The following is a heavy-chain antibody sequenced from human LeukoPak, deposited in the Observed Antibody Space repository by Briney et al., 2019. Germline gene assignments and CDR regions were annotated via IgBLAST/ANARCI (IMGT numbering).Heavy chain of an antibody. CDR1: GGTFGSYA. CDR3: ARDWMSGYYFDY. CDR2: IIPILGIA. J-gene: IGHJ4*02. Sequence: ASVKVSCKASGGTFGSYAISWVRQAPGQGLEWMGRIIPILGIANYAQKFQGRVTITADKSTSTAYMELSSLRSEDTAVYYCARDWMSGYYFDYWGQGALVTVSS. V-gene: IGHV1-69*04. D-gene: IGHD3-3*01.